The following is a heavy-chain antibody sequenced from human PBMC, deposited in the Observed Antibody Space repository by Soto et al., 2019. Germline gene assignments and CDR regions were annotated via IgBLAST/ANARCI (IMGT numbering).Heavy chain of an antibody. CDR2: IYSSGST. V-gene: IGHV4-31*03. J-gene: IGHJ4*02. Sequence: QVQLQESGPGLVKPSQTLSLTCTVSGGSISSGGYYWSWIRQHPGKGLEWIGYIYSSGSTYYNPSHQCRVTISVDTSKNQFSLKLSSVTAADTAVYYCARMVPNYDYIWGSYRPHFDYWGQGTLVTVSS. D-gene: IGHD3-16*02. CDR1: GGSISSGGYY. CDR3: ARMVPNYDYIWGSYRPHFDY.